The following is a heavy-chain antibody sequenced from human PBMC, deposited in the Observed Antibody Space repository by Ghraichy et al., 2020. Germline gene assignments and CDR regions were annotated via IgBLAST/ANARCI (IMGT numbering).Heavy chain of an antibody. Sequence: GGSLRLSCAASGFTFDNYAMHWVRQAPGKGLEWVSGISWNSGSIGYADSVKGRFTISRDNTKNSLYLQMNSLRAEDTALYYCAKARGAVTTFGKDAFDIWGQGTMVTVSS. D-gene: IGHD4-17*01. V-gene: IGHV3-9*01. CDR2: ISWNSGSI. CDR3: AKARGAVTTFGKDAFDI. CDR1: GFTFDNYA. J-gene: IGHJ3*02.